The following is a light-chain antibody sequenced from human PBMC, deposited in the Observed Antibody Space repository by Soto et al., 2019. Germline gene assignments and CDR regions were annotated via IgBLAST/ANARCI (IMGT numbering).Light chain of an antibody. CDR1: QSNSSW. J-gene: IGKJ2*01. CDR3: QHYKSYSYT. Sequence: DIQMTQSPSTLSGSVGNRVTVSCRSSQSNSSWLAWNQPKPRKAPKLLIYKGSSLKSGDPSSCSGSGSGRDFNLTITTLQPDDFATYYCQHYKSYSYTFGKGTKVDIK. CDR2: KGS. V-gene: IGKV1-5*03.